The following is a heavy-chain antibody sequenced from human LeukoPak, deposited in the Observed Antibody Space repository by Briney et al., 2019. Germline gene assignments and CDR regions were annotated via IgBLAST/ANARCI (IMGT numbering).Heavy chain of an antibody. D-gene: IGHD5-24*01. Sequence: GGSLRLSCAASGFTFTSDWISWVRQAPGKEREWVANIKPDGSEKYYVDSVKGRFTISRDNAKNSLYLQVNSLRAEDTAVYYCARAARGLQLGAFDIWGQGTMVTVSS. CDR2: IKPDGSEK. CDR1: GFTFTSDW. J-gene: IGHJ3*02. CDR3: ARAARGLQLGAFDI. V-gene: IGHV3-7*05.